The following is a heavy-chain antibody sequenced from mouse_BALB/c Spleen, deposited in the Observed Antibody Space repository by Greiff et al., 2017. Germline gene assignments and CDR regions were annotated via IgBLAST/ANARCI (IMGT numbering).Heavy chain of an antibody. CDR1: GYTFTSYW. J-gene: IGHJ2*01. V-gene: IGHV1-7*01. CDR3: ARRKFITAYFDY. Sequence: QVQLQQSGAELAKPGASVKMSCKASGYTFTSYWMHWVKQRPGQGLEWIGYINPSTGYTEYNQKFKDKATLTADKSSSTAYMQLSSLTSEDSAVYYCARRKFITAYFDYWGQGTTLTVSS. CDR2: INPSTGYT. D-gene: IGHD1-2*01.